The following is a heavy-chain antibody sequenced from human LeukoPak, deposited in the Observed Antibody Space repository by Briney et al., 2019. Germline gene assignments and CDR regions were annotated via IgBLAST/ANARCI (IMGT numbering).Heavy chain of an antibody. J-gene: IGHJ4*02. CDR3: ARDHALGVVVPAAMQIDY. CDR2: ISAYNGNT. D-gene: IGHD2-2*01. Sequence: ASVKVSCKASGYTFTSYGISWMRQAPGQGLEWMGWISAYNGNTSYAQKLQGKVTMTTDTSTSTAYMVLRSLRSDDTAVYYCARDHALGVVVPAAMQIDYWGQGTLVTVSS. CDR1: GYTFTSYG. V-gene: IGHV1-18*01.